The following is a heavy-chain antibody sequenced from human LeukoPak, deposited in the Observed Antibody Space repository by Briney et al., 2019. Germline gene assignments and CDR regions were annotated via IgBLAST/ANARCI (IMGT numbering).Heavy chain of an antibody. CDR3: TREAVRGVIPYYFDY. Sequence: GGSLRLSCTASGFTFGDYAMSWFRQAPGKGLEWVGFIRSKAYGGTTEYAASVKGRFTISRDDSKSIAYLQMNSLKTEDTAVYYCTREAVRGVIPYYFDYWGQGTLVTVSS. CDR2: IRSKAYGGTT. V-gene: IGHV3-49*03. D-gene: IGHD3-10*01. J-gene: IGHJ4*02. CDR1: GFTFGDYA.